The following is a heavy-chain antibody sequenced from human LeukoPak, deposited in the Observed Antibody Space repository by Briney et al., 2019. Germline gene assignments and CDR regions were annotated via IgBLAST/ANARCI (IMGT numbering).Heavy chain of an antibody. J-gene: IGHJ4*02. CDR2: ISYDVGVK. CDR3: VREGYYHSGSLPTFYFDY. Sequence: GGSLRLSCAASGFDFHNYVIHWVRQAPGKGLEWVAVISYDVGVKYHVDSVKGRFTISRDSSSKTVYLQMNSLRTEDTAVYYCVREGYYHSGSLPTFYFDYWGQGTLVTVSS. V-gene: IGHV3-30-3*01. D-gene: IGHD3-10*01. CDR1: GFDFHNYV.